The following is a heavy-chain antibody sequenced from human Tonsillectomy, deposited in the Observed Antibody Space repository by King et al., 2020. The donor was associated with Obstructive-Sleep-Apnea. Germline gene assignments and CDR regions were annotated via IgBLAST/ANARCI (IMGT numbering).Heavy chain of an antibody. CDR2: IYYSGST. CDR1: DGSISRYY. V-gene: IGHV4-59*01. D-gene: IGHD3-22*01. J-gene: IGHJ4*02. Sequence: QLQESGPRLVKPSETLSLTCTVSDGSISRYYWNWIRQPPGKGLEWIGYIYYSGSTNYNPSLKSRVTISVDTSKNQLSLKLTSVTAADTAVYYCARGRDLYYDSSGIDYWGQGTLVTVSS. CDR3: ARGRDLYYDSSGIDY.